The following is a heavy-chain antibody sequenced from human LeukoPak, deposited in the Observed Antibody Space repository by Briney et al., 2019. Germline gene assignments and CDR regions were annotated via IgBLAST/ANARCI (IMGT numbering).Heavy chain of an antibody. CDR2: IIPILGIA. J-gene: IGHJ4*02. CDR3: LGGSYRGRFDY. CDR1: GGTFSSYA. Sequence: ASVKVSCKASGGTFSSYAIRWVRQAPGQGLEWMGRIIPILGIANYAQKFQGRVTVTADKSTSTAYMELSSLRSEDTAVYDCLGGSYRGRFDYWGQGTLVTVSS. V-gene: IGHV1-69*04. D-gene: IGHD1-26*01.